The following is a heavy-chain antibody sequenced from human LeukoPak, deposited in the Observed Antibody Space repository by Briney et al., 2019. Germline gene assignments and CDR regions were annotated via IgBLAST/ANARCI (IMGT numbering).Heavy chain of an antibody. CDR1: GFTFSSYA. D-gene: IGHD2-15*01. Sequence: GRSLRLSCAASGFTFSSYAMHWVRQAPGKGLEWVAVISYDGSNKYYADSVKGRFTISRDNSKNTLYLQMNSLRAEDTAVYYCARDYCSGGSCYRYYFDYWGQGTLVTVSS. CDR3: ARDYCSGGSCYRYYFDY. CDR2: ISYDGSNK. V-gene: IGHV3-30-3*01. J-gene: IGHJ4*02.